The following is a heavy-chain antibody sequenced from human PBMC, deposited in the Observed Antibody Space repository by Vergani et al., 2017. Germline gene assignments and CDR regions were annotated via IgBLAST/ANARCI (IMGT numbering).Heavy chain of an antibody. J-gene: IGHJ6*02. D-gene: IGHD3-3*01. CDR2: ISSSSSYT. CDR1: GFTFSDYY. V-gene: IGHV3-11*06. Sequence: VQLVESGGGLVQPGGSLRLSCAASGFTFSDYYMSWIRQAPGKGLEWVSYISSSSSYTNYADSVKGRFTISRDNAKNSLYLQMNSLRAEDTAVYYCAGAGFVASYYDFWNYYGMDVWGQGTTVTVSS. CDR3: AGAGFVASYYDFWNYYGMDV.